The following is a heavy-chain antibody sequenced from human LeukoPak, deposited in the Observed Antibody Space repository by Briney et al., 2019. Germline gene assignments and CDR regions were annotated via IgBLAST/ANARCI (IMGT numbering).Heavy chain of an antibody. Sequence: QPGRPLRLSCAASGFTFDDYAMHWVRQAPGKGLEWVSSISWNSGSIGYADSVKGRFTISRDNAKNSLYLQMNSLRAEDTALYYCAKDEAYDFWSGPQSYWGQGTLVTVSS. J-gene: IGHJ4*02. D-gene: IGHD3-3*01. CDR2: ISWNSGSI. V-gene: IGHV3-9*01. CDR1: GFTFDDYA. CDR3: AKDEAYDFWSGPQSY.